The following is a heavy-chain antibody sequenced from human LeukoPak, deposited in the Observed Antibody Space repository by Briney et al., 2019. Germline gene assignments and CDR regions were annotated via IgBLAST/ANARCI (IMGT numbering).Heavy chain of an antibody. D-gene: IGHD3-22*01. CDR3: AGESSVTTSHSALNV. CDR2: IWYDGREE. CDR1: GFSDTNYA. V-gene: IGHV3-33*01. J-gene: IGHJ3*01. Sequence: PGTSLRLSCASSGFSDTNYAIHWVRQAPGKGLGWVADIWYDGREEDYADSVKARFTLSRDNSRNTVYLQMNSLGGDDTAVYYCAGESSVTTSHSALNVWGQGALVTVSS.